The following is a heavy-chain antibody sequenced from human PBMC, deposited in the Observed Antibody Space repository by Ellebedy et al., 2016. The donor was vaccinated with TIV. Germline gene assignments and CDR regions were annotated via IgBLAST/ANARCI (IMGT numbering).Heavy chain of an antibody. V-gene: IGHV1-2*02. D-gene: IGHD1-26*01. CDR1: GYTFTAYY. CDR2: INPNSGGT. CDR3: ARDGTGSTDLDY. J-gene: IGHJ4*02. Sequence: AASVKVSCKASGYTFTAYYLHWVRQAPGQGLEWMGWINPNSGGTNYAQKFQGRVTMTRDTSISTAYMELNRLRYDDTAVYFCARDGTGSTDLDYWGQGTLITVSS.